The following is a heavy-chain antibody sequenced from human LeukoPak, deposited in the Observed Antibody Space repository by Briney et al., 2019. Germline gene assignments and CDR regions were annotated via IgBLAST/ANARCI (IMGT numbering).Heavy chain of an antibody. CDR2: ISWNSGSI. V-gene: IGHV3-9*01. J-gene: IGHJ4*02. CDR3: AKEKNYDILTGEFGY. Sequence: SLRLSCAASGFTFDDYAMHWVRQAPGKGLEWVSGISWNSGSIGYADSVKGRFTISRDNAKNSLYLQMNSLRAEDTALYYCAKEKNYDILTGEFGYWGQGTLVTVSS. D-gene: IGHD3-9*01. CDR1: GFTFDDYA.